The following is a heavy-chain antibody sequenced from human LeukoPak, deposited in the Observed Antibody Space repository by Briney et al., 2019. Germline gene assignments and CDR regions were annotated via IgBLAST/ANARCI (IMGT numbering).Heavy chain of an antibody. Sequence: KPSGTLSLTCAVSGGSISSSNWWSWVPQPPGKGLEWIGEIYHRGSTNYNPSLKSRVTISVDKSKNQFSLKLSSVTAADTAVYYCARDQPLGSLLRYFDYWGQGTLVTVSS. CDR1: GGSISSSNW. CDR3: ARDQPLGSLLRYFDY. D-gene: IGHD3-9*01. CDR2: IYHRGST. J-gene: IGHJ4*02. V-gene: IGHV4-4*02.